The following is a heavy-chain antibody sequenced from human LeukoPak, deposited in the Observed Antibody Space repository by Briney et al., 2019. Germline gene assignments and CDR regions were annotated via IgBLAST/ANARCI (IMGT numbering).Heavy chain of an antibody. CDR1: GFTFSSYW. V-gene: IGHV3-7*04. CDR3: ARDKSSGWVYYFDY. Sequence: GGSLRLSCAASGFTFSSYWMSWVRQAPGKGLEWVANIKQDGSEKYYVDSVKGRFTISRDNAKNSLYLQMNSLRAEDTAVYYCARDKSSGWVYYFDYWGQGTLVTVSS. CDR2: IKQDGSEK. J-gene: IGHJ4*02. D-gene: IGHD6-19*01.